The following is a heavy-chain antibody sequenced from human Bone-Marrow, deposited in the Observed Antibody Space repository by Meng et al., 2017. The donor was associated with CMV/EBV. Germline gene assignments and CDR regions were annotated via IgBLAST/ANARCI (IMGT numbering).Heavy chain of an antibody. CDR2: INPNSGGT. Sequence: ASVKVSCKASGYTFTGYYMHWVRQAPGQGLEWMGWINPNSGGTNYAQKFQGRVTMTRDTSISTAYMELSRLRSDDTAVYYCARKEYCSGGSCYSGIDPWGQGTLVTVSS. CDR3: ARKEYCSGGSCYSGIDP. CDR1: GYTFTGYY. D-gene: IGHD2-15*01. V-gene: IGHV1-2*02. J-gene: IGHJ5*02.